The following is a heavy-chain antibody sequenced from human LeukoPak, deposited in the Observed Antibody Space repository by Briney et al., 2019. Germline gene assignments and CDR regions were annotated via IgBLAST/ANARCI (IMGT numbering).Heavy chain of an antibody. CDR1: GFTFSSYS. Sequence: PGGSLRLSCAASGFTFSSYSMNWVRQAPRKGLEWVSSISASGGATYYADSVKGRFTISRDSATNTVYLQMSSLRVEDTATYCARFAMIARGATSGLMSDYWGQGTLVTVSS. D-gene: IGHD2-21*01. J-gene: IGHJ4*02. CDR3: RFAMIARGATSGLMSDY. V-gene: IGHV3-23*01. CDR2: ISASGGAT.